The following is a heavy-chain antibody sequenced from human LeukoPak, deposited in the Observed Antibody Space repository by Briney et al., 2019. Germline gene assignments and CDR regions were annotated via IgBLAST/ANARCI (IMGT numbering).Heavy chain of an antibody. Sequence: GGSLRLSCAASGFTFSSYAMSWVRQAPGKGLEWVSAISGSGGSTYYADSVKGRFTISRDNSKNTLYLQMNSLRAEDTAVYYSAKDGPGYCSSTSCALDYWGQGTLVTVSS. CDR1: GFTFSSYA. CDR2: ISGSGGST. CDR3: AKDGPGYCSSTSCALDY. J-gene: IGHJ4*02. D-gene: IGHD2-2*01. V-gene: IGHV3-23*01.